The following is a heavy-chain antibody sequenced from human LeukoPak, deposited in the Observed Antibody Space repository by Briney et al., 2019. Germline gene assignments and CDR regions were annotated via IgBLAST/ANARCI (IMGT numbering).Heavy chain of an antibody. D-gene: IGHD3-9*01. J-gene: IGHJ4*02. CDR2: ISAYNGNT. CDR3: ARSDYDILTGYFDY. Sequence: GASVKVSCKASGYTFTSYGISRVRQAPGQGLEWMGWISAYNGNTNYAQKLQGRVTMTTDTSTSTAYMELRSLRSDDTAVYYCARSDYDILTGYFDYWGQGTLVTVSS. V-gene: IGHV1-18*04. CDR1: GYTFTSYG.